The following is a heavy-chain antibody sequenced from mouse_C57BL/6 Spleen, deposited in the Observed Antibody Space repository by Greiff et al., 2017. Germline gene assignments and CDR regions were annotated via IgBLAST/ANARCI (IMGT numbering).Heavy chain of an antibody. CDR1: GYTFTDYN. D-gene: IGHD2-12*01. Sequence: VHVKQSGPELVKPGASVKIPCKASGYTFTDYNMDWVKQSHGKSLEWIGDINPNNGGTIYNQKFKGKATLTVDKSSSTAYMELRSLTSEDTAVYYCARHDGFAYWGQGTLVTVSA. CDR2: INPNNGGT. CDR3: ARHDGFAY. V-gene: IGHV1-18*01. J-gene: IGHJ3*01.